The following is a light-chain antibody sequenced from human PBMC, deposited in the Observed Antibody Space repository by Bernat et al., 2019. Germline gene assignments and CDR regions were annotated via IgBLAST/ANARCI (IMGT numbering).Light chain of an antibody. Sequence: QSALTQPASVSGSPAQSITISCTGTSSDAGGYNYVSWYQQHPGKAPKLMIYDVTNRPSGVSNRFSGSKSGNTASLTISGLQAEDEADYYCSSYTTTGALVFGGGTKLTVL. J-gene: IGLJ3*02. CDR2: DVT. CDR3: SSYTTTGALV. V-gene: IGLV2-14*03. CDR1: SSDAGGYNY.